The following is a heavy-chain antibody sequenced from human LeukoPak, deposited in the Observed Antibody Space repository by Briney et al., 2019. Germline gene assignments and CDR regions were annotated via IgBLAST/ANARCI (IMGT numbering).Heavy chain of an antibody. CDR3: ARAHNWKYGSFDF. J-gene: IGHJ4*02. V-gene: IGHV3-21*01. D-gene: IGHD1-7*01. CDR2: ISSSSSYV. CDR1: GFTFSSYS. Sequence: GGSLRLSCAASGFTFSSYSMNWVRQAPGKGLEWVSCISSSSSYVYYADSVKGRFTISRDNAKNSLYLQMNSLRAEDTAVYYCARAHNWKYGSFDFWGQGTLVTVSS.